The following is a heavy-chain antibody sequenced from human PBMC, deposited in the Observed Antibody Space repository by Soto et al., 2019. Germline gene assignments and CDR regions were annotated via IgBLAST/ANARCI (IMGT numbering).Heavy chain of an antibody. CDR2: INPNSGGT. CDR3: ARASCSGGSGYSPNYFDY. V-gene: IGHV1-2*04. Sequence: QVQLVQSGAEVKKPGASVKVSCKASGYTFTGYYMHWVRQAPGQGLEWMGWINPNSGGTNYAQKFQGWVTMTRDTSISTAYMELSRLRSDDTAVYYCARASCSGGSGYSPNYFDYWGQGTLVTVSS. J-gene: IGHJ4*02. CDR1: GYTFTGYY. D-gene: IGHD2-15*01.